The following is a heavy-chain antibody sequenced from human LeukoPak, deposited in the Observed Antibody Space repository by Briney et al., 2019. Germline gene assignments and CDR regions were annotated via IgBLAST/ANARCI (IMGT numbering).Heavy chain of an antibody. CDR2: ISGSGGST. J-gene: IGHJ3*02. CDR3: ARTVDTAMVNLFAFDI. D-gene: IGHD5-18*01. V-gene: IGHV3-23*01. Sequence: GGSLRLSCAASGFTFSSHAMSWVRQAPGKGLERVSAISGSGGSTYYADSVKGRFTISRDNALNSLYLQMNSLRAEDTAVYYCARTVDTAMVNLFAFDIWGQGTMVTVSS. CDR1: GFTFSSHA.